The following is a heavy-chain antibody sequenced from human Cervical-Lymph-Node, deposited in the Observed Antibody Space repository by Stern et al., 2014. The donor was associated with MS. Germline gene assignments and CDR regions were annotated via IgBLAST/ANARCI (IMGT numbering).Heavy chain of an antibody. V-gene: IGHV5-51*03. CDR2: LFPGYSDA. D-gene: IGHD6-13*01. Sequence: EVQLVESGAEVKKPGESLRISCKGSGYTFSNYWIGWVRPMPGEGLEWIGSLFPGYSDARYIPSFQGQITISADKSSNTAFLQWNSLKASDTAMYYCARRKYSSSYYYYFGMDVWGQGTTVTVSS. CDR3: ARRKYSSSYYYYFGMDV. CDR1: GYTFSNYW. J-gene: IGHJ6*02.